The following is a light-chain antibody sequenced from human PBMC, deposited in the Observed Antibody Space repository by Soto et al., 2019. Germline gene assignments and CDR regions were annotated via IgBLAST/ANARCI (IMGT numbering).Light chain of an antibody. V-gene: IGKV3-15*01. CDR2: GAS. J-gene: IGKJ4*01. CDR1: QSVSSN. CDR3: QQYNNWPPLT. Sequence: EIVMTQSPATLSVSPGERATLSCRASQSVSSNLAWYQQKPGQAPRLLSYGASTMATGIPARFSGSGSGTACTLTISSLQSEDFAVYCCQQYNNWPPLTFGGGTKVEIK.